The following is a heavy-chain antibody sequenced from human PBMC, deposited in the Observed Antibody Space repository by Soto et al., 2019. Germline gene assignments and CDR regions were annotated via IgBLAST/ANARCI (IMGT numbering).Heavy chain of an antibody. V-gene: IGHV3-30*18. D-gene: IGHD2-2*01. CDR2: ISYDGCNK. Sequence: PGGSLRLSCAASGFTFSSYGMHWVRQAPGKGLEWVAVISYDGCNKYYADSVKGRFTISRDNSKNTLYLQMNSLRAEDTAVYYCANLLRPRSGDDYWGQGTLVTVSS. CDR1: GFTFSSYG. J-gene: IGHJ4*02. CDR3: ANLLRPRSGDDY.